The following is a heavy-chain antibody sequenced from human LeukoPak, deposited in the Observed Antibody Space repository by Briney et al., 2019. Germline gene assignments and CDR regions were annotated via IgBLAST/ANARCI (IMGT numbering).Heavy chain of an antibody. J-gene: IGHJ4*02. V-gene: IGHV3-30*04. Sequence: GGSLRLSCAASGFTFSSYAMHWVRQAPGKGLEWVAVISYDGSNKYYADSVKGRFTISRDNSKNTPYLQMNSLRAEDTAVYYCAREHIVVVTATFDYWGQGTWSPSPQ. CDR2: ISYDGSNK. CDR1: GFTFSSYA. CDR3: AREHIVVVTATFDY. D-gene: IGHD2-21*02.